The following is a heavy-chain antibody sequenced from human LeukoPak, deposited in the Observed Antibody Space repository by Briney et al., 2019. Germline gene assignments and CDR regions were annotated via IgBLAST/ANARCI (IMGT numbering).Heavy chain of an antibody. CDR3: ARTTEGGYTYGYFYYYYMDV. V-gene: IGHV4-61*09. CDR1: GGSISSGSYC. CDR2: IYTSGNT. J-gene: IGHJ6*03. Sequence: SETLSLTCTVSGGSISSGSYCWSWIRQPAGKGLEWIGHIYTSGNTNYNPSLKSRVTISVDTSKNQFSLKLTSVTAADTAVYYCARTTEGGYTYGYFYYYYMDVWGKGTTVTISS. D-gene: IGHD5-18*01.